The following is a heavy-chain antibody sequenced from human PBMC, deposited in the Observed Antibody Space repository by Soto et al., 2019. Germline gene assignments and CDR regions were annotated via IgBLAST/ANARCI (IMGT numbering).Heavy chain of an antibody. J-gene: IGHJ6*02. Sequence: PSETLSLTCTVSGGSISSYYWSWIRQPPGKGLEWIGHIYYSGTTNYNPSLKSRVTISVDTSKNQFSLKLSSVTAADTAVYYCARHSPPMYDILTGTTLDPYYGMDVWGQGTTVTVSS. D-gene: IGHD3-9*01. CDR2: IYYSGTT. CDR1: GGSISSYY. V-gene: IGHV4-59*08. CDR3: ARHSPPMYDILTGTTLDPYYGMDV.